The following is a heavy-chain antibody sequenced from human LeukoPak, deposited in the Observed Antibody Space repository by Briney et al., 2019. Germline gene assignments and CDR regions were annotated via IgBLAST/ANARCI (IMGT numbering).Heavy chain of an antibody. CDR2: INPNSGGT. Sequence: ASVKVSCKASGYTFTDYCMHWVRQAPGQGLEWMGRINPNSGGTNYAQDFQGRVTMTKDTSISTAYMELSRLRSDDTAVYYCATLSDSSSDYWGQGTLVTVSS. V-gene: IGHV1-2*06. CDR3: ATLSDSSSDY. CDR1: GYTFTDYC. J-gene: IGHJ4*02. D-gene: IGHD6-13*01.